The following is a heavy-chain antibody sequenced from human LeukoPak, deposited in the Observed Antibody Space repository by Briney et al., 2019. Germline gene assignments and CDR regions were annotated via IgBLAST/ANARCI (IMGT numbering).Heavy chain of an antibody. V-gene: IGHV3-21*01. CDR3: ARAEPDDYIDN. CDR1: GFTFSSYS. D-gene: IGHD1-14*01. Sequence: GGSLRLSCAASGFTFSSYSMNWVRQAPGKGLEWVSSISSSSSYIYYADSVKGRFTISRDNAKNSLYLQMNSLRAEDTAVYYCARAEPDDYIDNWGQGTLVTVSS. CDR2: ISSSSSYI. J-gene: IGHJ4*02.